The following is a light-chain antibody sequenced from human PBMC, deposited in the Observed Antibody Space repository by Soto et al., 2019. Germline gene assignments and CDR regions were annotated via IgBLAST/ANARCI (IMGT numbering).Light chain of an antibody. V-gene: IGKV1-39*01. CDR2: AAS. CDR1: ESISRH. J-gene: IGKJ5*01. CDR3: QQDYSTLAT. Sequence: DIQMSQSPSSLSASVGDRVTITCRAAESISRHLNWYQQKSGRAPDLLIYAASTLQNGVPSRFTGSGSGTEFTLTITGLRLEDFATYYCQQDYSTLATFGQGTRLEIK.